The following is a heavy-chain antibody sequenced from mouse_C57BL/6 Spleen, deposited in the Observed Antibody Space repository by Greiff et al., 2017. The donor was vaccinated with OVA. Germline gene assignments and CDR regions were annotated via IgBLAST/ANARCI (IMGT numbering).Heavy chain of an antibody. Sequence: VQVVESGPGLVVPSQSLSITCTVSGFSLTSYGVDWVRQSPGKGLEWLGVIWGVGSTNYNSALKSRLSISKDISKSQVFLKMNSLQTDDTAMYYCASHDYEGFAYWGQGTLVTVSA. J-gene: IGHJ3*01. CDR3: ASHDYEGFAY. CDR2: IWGVGST. CDR1: GFSLTSYG. V-gene: IGHV2-6*01. D-gene: IGHD1-2*01.